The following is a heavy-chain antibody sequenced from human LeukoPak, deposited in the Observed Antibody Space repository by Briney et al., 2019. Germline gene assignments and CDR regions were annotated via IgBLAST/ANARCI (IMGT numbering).Heavy chain of an antibody. CDR1: GFTLSNHW. V-gene: IGHV3-7*03. J-gene: IGHJ6*02. Sequence: GGSLRLSCAASGFTLSNHWMTWVRQVPGRGPEWVANVNRDGSETYYLDSVKGRFTISKDNAKNSLYLRMNSLRAEDTALYHCARNNGMDVWGQGTTVIVSS. CDR3: ARNNGMDV. CDR2: VNRDGSET.